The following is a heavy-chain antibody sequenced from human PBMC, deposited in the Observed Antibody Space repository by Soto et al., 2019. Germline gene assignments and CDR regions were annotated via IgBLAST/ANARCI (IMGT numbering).Heavy chain of an antibody. J-gene: IGHJ4*02. CDR3: AHRVLRTVFGLVTTTAIYFDF. CDR1: GFSLTTSGVG. V-gene: IGHV2-5*02. Sequence: QITLNESGPTQVKPRQTLTLTCTFSGFSLTTSGVGVGWIRQSPGKAPEWLALIYWDDDKRYSPSLKSRLTITKDTSKNQVVLTMAALDPADTGTYYCAHRVLRTVFGLVTTTAIYFDFWGQGTPVAVSS. D-gene: IGHD3-3*01. CDR2: IYWDDDK.